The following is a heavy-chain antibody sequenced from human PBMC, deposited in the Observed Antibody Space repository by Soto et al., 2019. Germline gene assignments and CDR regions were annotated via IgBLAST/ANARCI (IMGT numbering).Heavy chain of an antibody. V-gene: IGHV3-13*01. CDR2: IGTAGDT. J-gene: IGHJ4*02. Sequence: GGSLRLSCAASGFTFSSYDMHWVRQATGKGLEWVSAIGTAGDTYYPGSVKGRFTISRENAKNSLYLQMNSLRAGDTAVYYCARGYHSSGWYGSGTYYFDYWGQGTLVTVSS. D-gene: IGHD6-19*01. CDR1: GFTFSSYD. CDR3: ARGYHSSGWYGSGTYYFDY.